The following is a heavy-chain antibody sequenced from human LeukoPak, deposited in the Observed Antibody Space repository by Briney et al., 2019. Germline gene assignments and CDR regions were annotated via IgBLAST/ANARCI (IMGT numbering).Heavy chain of an antibody. CDR3: ARGGYSYGYRYTAFDI. J-gene: IGHJ3*02. CDR1: GGSISSSSYY. D-gene: IGHD5-18*01. V-gene: IGHV4-39*01. Sequence: SETLSLTCTVSGGSISSSSYYWGWIRQPPGTGLEWIGSIYYNGSTYYNPSLKSRVTISVDTSKNQFSLKLSSVTAADTAVYYCARGGYSYGYRYTAFDIWGQGTMVTVSS. CDR2: IYYNGST.